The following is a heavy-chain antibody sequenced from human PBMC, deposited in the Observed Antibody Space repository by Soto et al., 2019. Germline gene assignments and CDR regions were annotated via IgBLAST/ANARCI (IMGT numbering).Heavy chain of an antibody. J-gene: IGHJ6*02. CDR2: IDVSSTVI. D-gene: IGHD2-2*01. CDR3: ARDLTGYAMDV. V-gene: IGHV3-48*04. CDR1: VFTCTSYH. Sequence: GPLRGSCAASVFTCTSYHMDWVRQAPGKGLEWVAYIDVSSTVIYYADSVRGRFTVSRDNAGNSLFLQLNSLRAEDTAVYYCARDLTGYAMDVWGQGPTVTVSS.